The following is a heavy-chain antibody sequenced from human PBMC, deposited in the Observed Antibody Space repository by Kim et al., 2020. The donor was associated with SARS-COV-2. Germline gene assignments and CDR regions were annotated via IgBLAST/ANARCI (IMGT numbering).Heavy chain of an antibody. D-gene: IGHD6-19*01. CDR2: ISGSGGST. V-gene: IGHV3-23*01. J-gene: IGHJ4*02. Sequence: GGSLRLSCAASGFTFSSYAMSWVRQAPGKGLEWVSAISGSGGSTYYADSVKGRFTISRDNSKNTLYLQMNSLRAEDTAVYYCAKPLQRRQWLVGGEDYWGQGTLVTVSS. CDR3: AKPLQRRQWLVGGEDY. CDR1: GFTFSSYA.